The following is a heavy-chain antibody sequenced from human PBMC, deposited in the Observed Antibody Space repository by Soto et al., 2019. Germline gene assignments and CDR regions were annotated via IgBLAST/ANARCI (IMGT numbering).Heavy chain of an antibody. CDR1: GFTFADYG. CDR3: AKGGYSYGFIDF. Sequence: PGGSLRLSCTASGFTFADYGMSFFRQAPGKGLEWVSAISGGGGPTYYADSVKGRFTASRDNSKNTLHLQMNSLRAEDTALYYCAKGGYSYGFIDFWGQGTRVTVSS. D-gene: IGHD5-18*01. J-gene: IGHJ4*02. V-gene: IGHV3-23*01. CDR2: ISGGGGPT.